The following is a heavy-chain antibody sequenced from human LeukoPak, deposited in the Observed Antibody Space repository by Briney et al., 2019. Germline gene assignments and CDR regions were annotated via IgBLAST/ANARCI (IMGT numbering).Heavy chain of an antibody. V-gene: IGHV3-21*01. D-gene: IGHD3-16*01. Sequence: GGSLRLSCSASGFTFSDYDMNWVRQAPGKGLEWVSSISYLSSHVYYGDSVKGRFSISRDNAKNSLYRQMNSLGAEDTAIYCCGRAFPPLRTSSAGDLWGQGILVTVSS. CDR3: GRAFPPLRTSSAGDL. J-gene: IGHJ4*02. CDR2: ISYLSSHV. CDR1: GFTFSDYD.